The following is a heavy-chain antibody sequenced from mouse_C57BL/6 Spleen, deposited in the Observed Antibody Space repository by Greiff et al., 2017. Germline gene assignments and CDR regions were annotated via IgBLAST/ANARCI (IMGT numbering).Heavy chain of an antibody. CDR3: ARARDGLYAIDH. CDR1: GYTFTDDY. D-gene: IGHD2-3*01. J-gene: IGHJ4*01. V-gene: IGHV1-26*01. Sequence: VQLQQSGPELVKPGASVEISCKASGYTFTDDYMNWVKQSHGKSLEWIGDINPNNGGTSYNQKFKGKATLTVDKSSSTAYMQLRSLTSEDSAVYYCARARDGLYAIDHWRQGTSVTVSS. CDR2: INPNNGGT.